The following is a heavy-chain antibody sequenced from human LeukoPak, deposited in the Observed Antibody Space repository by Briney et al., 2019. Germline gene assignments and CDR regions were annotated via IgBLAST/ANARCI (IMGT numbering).Heavy chain of an antibody. CDR1: GYTFTGYY. Sequence: GASVKVSCKASGYTFTGYYMHWVRQAPGQGLEWMGWINPNSGGTNYAQKFQGWVTMTRDTSISTAYMELSRLRSDDTAVYYCARDPRGYSGYALDYWGQGTLVTVSS. J-gene: IGHJ4*02. V-gene: IGHV1-2*04. CDR2: INPNSGGT. D-gene: IGHD5-12*01. CDR3: ARDPRGYSGYALDY.